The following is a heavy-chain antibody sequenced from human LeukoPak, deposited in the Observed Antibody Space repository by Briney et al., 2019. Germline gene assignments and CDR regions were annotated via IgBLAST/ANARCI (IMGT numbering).Heavy chain of an antibody. CDR3: ATDLGMEMANNVDY. J-gene: IGHJ4*02. D-gene: IGHD5-24*01. CDR2: INSDGSRK. Sequence: GGSLRLSCTTSAFIFNNAWMSWVRQAPGKGLVGVSRINSDGSRKNYADSVKGRFTISRDNAKNTLYLQMNSLRAEDTAVYYCATDLGMEMANNVDYWGQGTLVTVSS. V-gene: IGHV3-74*01. CDR1: AFIFNNAW.